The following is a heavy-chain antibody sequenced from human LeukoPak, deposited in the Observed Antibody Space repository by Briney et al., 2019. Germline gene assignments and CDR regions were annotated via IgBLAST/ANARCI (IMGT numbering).Heavy chain of an antibody. V-gene: IGHV3-74*01. Sequence: GGSLRLSCAASGFTFSAYWMHWVRQAPGKGLVWVSRINTDGSSPTYAASVKGRFTISRDNAKNTLYLQMNSLRAEDTAVYYCARDRVGATPYYFDYWGQGTTVTVSS. CDR1: GFTFSAYW. J-gene: IGHJ4*03. CDR2: INTDGSSP. CDR3: ARDRVGATPYYFDY. D-gene: IGHD1-26*01.